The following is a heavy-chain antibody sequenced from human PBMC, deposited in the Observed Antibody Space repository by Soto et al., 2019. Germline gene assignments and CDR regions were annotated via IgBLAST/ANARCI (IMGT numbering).Heavy chain of an antibody. CDR3: ARAASPDCALLRAFHP. V-gene: IGHV4-61*01. D-gene: IGHD3-22*01. CDR1: GGPLSSGSYY. Sequence: QVLLQESGPGLVKPSETLSLTCTVSGGPLSSGSYYWSWIRQSPGQGLEWIGQIYYSGTTKYNPSTKSRVSISVDSAKNRYSLRLTSLSAANTAVYYCARAASPDCALLRAFHPWGQGALVSVSS. J-gene: IGHJ5*02. CDR2: IYYSGTT.